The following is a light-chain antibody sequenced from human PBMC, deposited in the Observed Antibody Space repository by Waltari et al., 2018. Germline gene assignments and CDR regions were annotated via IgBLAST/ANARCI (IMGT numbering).Light chain of an antibody. CDR2: DVS. J-gene: IGLJ2*01. CDR1: SSDVGGYNH. CDR3: CSYAGSYRGV. V-gene: IGLV2-11*01. Sequence: QSALPQPRSLSGSPGPSVTIPCTATSSDVGGYNHFPWYQQHPGKAPKLMFYDVSKRPSVVPDRFSGSKSGNTASLTISGLQAEDEADYYCCSYAGSYRGVFGGGTKLTVL.